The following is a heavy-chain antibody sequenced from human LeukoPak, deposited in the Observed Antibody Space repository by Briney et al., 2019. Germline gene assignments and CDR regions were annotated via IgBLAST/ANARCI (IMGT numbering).Heavy chain of an antibody. CDR1: GFTFSTSG. V-gene: IGHV3-30*02. J-gene: IGHJ4*02. Sequence: GGSLRLSCAASGFTFSTSGMHWVRQAPVKGLEWVAYVPFDGIKKFYADSVRGRFTISRDNFKNTLYLQLNSLRPGDTAVYYSAKDRPHSSGWGTPADFWGQGTLVTVSS. CDR2: VPFDGIKK. CDR3: AKDRPHSSGWGTPADF. D-gene: IGHD6-19*01.